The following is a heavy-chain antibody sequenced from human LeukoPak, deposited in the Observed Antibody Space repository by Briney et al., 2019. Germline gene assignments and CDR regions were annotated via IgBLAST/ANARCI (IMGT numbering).Heavy chain of an antibody. V-gene: IGHV3-9*01. CDR2: ISWNSGSI. J-gene: IGHJ4*02. Sequence: GGSLRLSCAASGFTFDDYAMHWVRQAPGKGLEWVSGISWNSGSIDYADSVKGRFTISRDNAKNSLYLQMNSLRAEDTALYHCAKGARGSNYDNFDYWGQGTLVTVSS. D-gene: IGHD1-26*01. CDR1: GFTFDDYA. CDR3: AKGARGSNYDNFDY.